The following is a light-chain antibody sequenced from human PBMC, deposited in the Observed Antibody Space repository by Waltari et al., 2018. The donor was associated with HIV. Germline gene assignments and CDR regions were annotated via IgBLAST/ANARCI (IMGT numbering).Light chain of an antibody. Sequence: QSVLTQPPSVSGAPGQRVNISCTGSSSHLGAPSDLQRYQQLQGTAPKRLIESNNKRPSGVPDRFSGSKSGTSASLAITGLQAEDEADYYCQSFDSNLFGWVFGGGTKLTVL. J-gene: IGLJ2*01. CDR2: SNN. V-gene: IGLV1-40*01. CDR3: QSFDSNLFGWV. CDR1: SSHLGAPSD.